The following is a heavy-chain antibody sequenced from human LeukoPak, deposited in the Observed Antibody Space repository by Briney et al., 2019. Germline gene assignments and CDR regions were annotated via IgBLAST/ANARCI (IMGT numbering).Heavy chain of an antibody. CDR3: ARATGVLYNDY. Sequence: NTSETLSLTCAVYGGSFSGYYWSWIRQPPGKGLEWIGEINHSGSTNYNPSLKSRVTISVDTSKNQFSLKLSSVTAADTAVYYCARATGVLYNDYRGQGTLVTVSS. D-gene: IGHD2-8*01. V-gene: IGHV4-34*01. CDR2: INHSGST. CDR1: GGSFSGYY. J-gene: IGHJ4*02.